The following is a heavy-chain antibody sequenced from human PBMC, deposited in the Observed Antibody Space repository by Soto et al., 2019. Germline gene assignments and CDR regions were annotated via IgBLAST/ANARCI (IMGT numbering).Heavy chain of an antibody. V-gene: IGHV3-23*01. Sequence: EVQLLESGGGLVQPGGSLRLSCAGSGFSFSRYAMSWARQAPGKGLEWVSGINDSGDDTDYADSAKGRFTVSRDNSKNILYLQMNSLRVEDTAVYYCAHFDWSFSGGWGQGTTVTLSS. CDR3: AHFDWSFSGG. CDR1: GFSFSRYA. D-gene: IGHD3-9*01. CDR2: INDSGDDT. J-gene: IGHJ6*02.